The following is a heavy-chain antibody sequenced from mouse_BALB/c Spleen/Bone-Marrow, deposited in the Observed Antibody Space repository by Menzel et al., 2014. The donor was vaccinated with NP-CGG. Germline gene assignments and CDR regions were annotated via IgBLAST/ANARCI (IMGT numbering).Heavy chain of an antibody. CDR3: ARHGSSGFDY. Sequence: VQGVESGAELMKPGASVKISCKATGYTFSTYWIEWVKQRPGHGLEWIGEILPGNGNTDYNEKSKGKATFTADTSSNTAYMQLSSLTSEDSAVFYCARHGSSGFDYWGQGTALTVSS. CDR2: ILPGNGNT. D-gene: IGHD1-1*01. J-gene: IGHJ2*01. CDR1: GYTFSTYW. V-gene: IGHV1-9*01.